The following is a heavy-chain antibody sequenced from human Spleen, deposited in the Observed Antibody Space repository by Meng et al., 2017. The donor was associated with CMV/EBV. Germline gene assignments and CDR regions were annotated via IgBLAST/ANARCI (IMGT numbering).Heavy chain of an antibody. J-gene: IGHJ6*02. CDR1: GFTFTSYN. D-gene: IGHD3-16*01. V-gene: IGHV3-7*01. CDR2: IKQDGSEK. CDR3: ARMGRMDV. Sequence: GGSLRLSCAASGFTFTSYNMNWVRQAPGKGLEWVANIKQDGSEKYYVDSVKGRFTISRDNAKNSLYLQMNSLRVEDTAVYHCARMGRMDVWGQGTTVTVSS.